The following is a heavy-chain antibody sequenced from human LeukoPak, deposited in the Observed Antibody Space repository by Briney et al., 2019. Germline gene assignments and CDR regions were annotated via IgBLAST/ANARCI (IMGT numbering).Heavy chain of an antibody. CDR1: GFTFSSYA. V-gene: IGHV3-23*01. J-gene: IGHJ4*02. CDR3: ARSDYGDYKIFDY. D-gene: IGHD4-17*01. CDR2: ISGSGGST. Sequence: GGSLRLSCAASGFTFSSYAMSWVRQAPGKGLEWVSAISGSGGSTYYADSVKGRFTISRDNSKNTLYLQMNSLRAEDTAVYYCARSDYGDYKIFDYWGQGTLVTVSS.